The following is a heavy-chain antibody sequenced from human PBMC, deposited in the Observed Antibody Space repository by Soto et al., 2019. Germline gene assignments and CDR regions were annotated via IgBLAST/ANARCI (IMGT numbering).Heavy chain of an antibody. D-gene: IGHD6-13*01. Sequence: SETLSLTCTVSGGSISSNYWTWIRQPPGKGLEWIGYVYNTWSTNYNPSLKSRVTISEDTSKSQFSLKVNSMTAADTAVYYCARYRREAVAGYTLDNWGQGILVTVSS. CDR3: ARYRREAVAGYTLDN. CDR1: GGSISSNY. CDR2: VYNTWST. V-gene: IGHV4-59*01. J-gene: IGHJ4*02.